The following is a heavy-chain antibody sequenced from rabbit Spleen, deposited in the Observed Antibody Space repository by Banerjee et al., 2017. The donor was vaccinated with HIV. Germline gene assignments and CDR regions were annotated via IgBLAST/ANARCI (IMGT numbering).Heavy chain of an antibody. D-gene: IGHD6-1*01. CDR2: IYTGNGKN. Sequence: QEQLVESGGGLVKPGASLTLTCTASGFSFSSSYDMSWVRQAPGKGLEWIGFIYTGNGKNYYASWAKGRLTISKTSSTTVTLQLTSLTAADTATYFCARDDCSYDYIDGYFNLWGQGTLVTVS. J-gene: IGHJ4*01. CDR1: GFSFSSSYD. V-gene: IGHV1S45*01. CDR3: ARDDCSYDYIDGYFNL.